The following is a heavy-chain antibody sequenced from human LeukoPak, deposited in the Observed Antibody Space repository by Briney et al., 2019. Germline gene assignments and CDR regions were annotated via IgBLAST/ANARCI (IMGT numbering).Heavy chain of an antibody. CDR2: IESKTDGGTT. Sequence: PGGSLRLSWAASGFSFSDAWMSWVRQIPGKGLEWVGRIESKTDGGTTDYAAPVKGRFTISRDDSTNTLYLQMNSLKSEDTAVYYCTTYGSGRKFDYWGQGILVTVSS. CDR3: TTYGSGRKFDY. CDR1: GFSFSDAW. D-gene: IGHD3-10*01. V-gene: IGHV3-15*04. J-gene: IGHJ4*02.